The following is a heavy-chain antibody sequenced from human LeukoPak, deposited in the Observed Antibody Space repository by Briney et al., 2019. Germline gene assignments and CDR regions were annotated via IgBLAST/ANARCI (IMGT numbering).Heavy chain of an antibody. V-gene: IGHV3-48*01. CDR2: ISSSSSTI. D-gene: IGHD3-16*01. CDR3: MSYAGRSDDY. Sequence: PGGSLRLSCAASGLTFSSYSMNWVRQAPGKGLEWVSYISSSSSTIYYADSVKGRFTISRDNAKNSLYLQMNSLRAEDTAVYYCMSYAGRSDDYWGQGTLVTVSS. CDR1: GLTFSSYS. J-gene: IGHJ4*02.